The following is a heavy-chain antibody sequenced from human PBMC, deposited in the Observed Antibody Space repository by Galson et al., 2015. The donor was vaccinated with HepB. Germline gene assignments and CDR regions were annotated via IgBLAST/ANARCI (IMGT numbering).Heavy chain of an antibody. V-gene: IGHV3-30*03. CDR1: GFTFSTQG. CDR2: VSYDGSYT. J-gene: IGHJ4*02. Sequence: SLRLSCAASGFTFSTQGIHWVRQAPGKGLEWAGVVSYDGSYTFYGDSVKGRFTISRDNSKNTVYLQMNGLKVNDTGVYYCARDLRSHCAGTCYPGEFDYWGQGTLVTVSS. CDR3: ARDLRSHCAGTCYPGEFDY. D-gene: IGHD2-21*01.